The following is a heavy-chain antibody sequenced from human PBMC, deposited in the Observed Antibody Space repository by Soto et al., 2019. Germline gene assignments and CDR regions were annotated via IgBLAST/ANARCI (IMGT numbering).Heavy chain of an antibody. V-gene: IGHV1-2*02. Sequence: ASVKVSCKASGYTFSDYYIHWVRQAPGQGLVWMAWINPNSGAADSAQKFQGRVTMTRDTSISTAYMELSRLRSDDTAVYYCARVVGGYDFWGQGDLVTVSS. D-gene: IGHD1-26*01. CDR2: INPNSGAA. J-gene: IGHJ4*02. CDR1: GYTFSDYY. CDR3: ARVVGGYDF.